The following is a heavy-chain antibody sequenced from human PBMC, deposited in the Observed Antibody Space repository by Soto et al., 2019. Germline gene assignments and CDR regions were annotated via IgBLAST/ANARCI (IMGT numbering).Heavy chain of an antibody. Sequence: GQLEESGGGVVQPGSSLRLSCAASGFTFSSYGMHWVRQAPGKGLEWVAAISYDGSNKYYADSVKGRFTISRDNSKNTLYLPMNRLRAEDTAVYSCARGIVVVTAPQYFQHWGPGILVTVS. CDR1: GFTFSSYG. CDR3: ARGIVVVTAPQYFQH. D-gene: IGHD2-21*02. V-gene: IGHV3-30-3*01. J-gene: IGHJ1*01. CDR2: ISYDGSNK.